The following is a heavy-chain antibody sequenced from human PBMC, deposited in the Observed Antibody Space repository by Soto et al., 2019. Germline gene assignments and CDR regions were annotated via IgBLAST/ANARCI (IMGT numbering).Heavy chain of an antibody. CDR2: IVVGSGNT. CDR1: GFTITSSA. CDR3: AAGLGSNRYHYDD. J-gene: IGHJ4*02. D-gene: IGHD3-22*01. V-gene: IGHV1-58*01. Sequence: SVKGSCKASGFTITSSAVQWVRRARGQRLEWIGWIVVGSGNTNYAQKFQERVTITRDMSTSTAYMELSSLRSEDTAVYYCAAGLGSNRYHYDDCGQGTTVTVSS.